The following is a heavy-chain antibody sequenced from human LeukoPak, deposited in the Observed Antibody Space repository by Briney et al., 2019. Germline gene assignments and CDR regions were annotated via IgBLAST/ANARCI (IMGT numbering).Heavy chain of an antibody. V-gene: IGHV4/OR15-8*02. D-gene: IGHD5-12*01. J-gene: IGHJ4*02. Sequence: SETLSLTCSVSGDSIRKDNWWTWVRRSPGKGLEWLGEIYDSGKTNYHPSLRSRIAISIDTAKRQFSLELTAVTAADTAVYYCANHYSGYIDYWGQGTLVTVST. CDR1: GDSIRKDNW. CDR2: IYDSGKT. CDR3: ANHYSGYIDY.